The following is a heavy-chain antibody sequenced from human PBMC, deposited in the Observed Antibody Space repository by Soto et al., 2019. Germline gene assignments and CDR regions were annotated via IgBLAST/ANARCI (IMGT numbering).Heavy chain of an antibody. D-gene: IGHD5-12*01. CDR3: ARGPPGGGYDYSFWY. J-gene: IGHJ4*02. Sequence: PGGSLRLSCAASGFTFDDYAMHWVRQAPGKGLEWVSGISWNSGSIGYADSVKGRFTISRDNAKNSLYLQMNSLRAEDTALYYCARGPPGGGYDYSFWYWGQGTLVTVSS. CDR1: GFTFDDYA. CDR2: ISWNSGSI. V-gene: IGHV3-9*01.